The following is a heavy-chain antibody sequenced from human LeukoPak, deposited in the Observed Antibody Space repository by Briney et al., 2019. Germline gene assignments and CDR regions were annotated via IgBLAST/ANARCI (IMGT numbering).Heavy chain of an antibody. D-gene: IGHD6-19*01. V-gene: IGHV1-69*06. J-gene: IGHJ4*02. CDR2: IIPIFGTA. Sequence: ASVKVSCKASGGTFSSYAISWVRQAPGQGLEWMGGIIPIFGTANYAQKFQGRVTITADKSTSTAYMELSSLRSEDTAVYYSARDVSKAGYSSGWYYDYWGQGTLVTVSS. CDR3: ARDVSKAGYSSGWYYDY. CDR1: GGTFSSYA.